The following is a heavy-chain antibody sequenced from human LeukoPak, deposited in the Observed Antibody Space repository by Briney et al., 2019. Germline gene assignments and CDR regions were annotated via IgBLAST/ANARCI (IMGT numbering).Heavy chain of an antibody. Sequence: PSETLSLTCTVSGGSISSYYWSWIRQPPGKGLEWIGYIYYSGSTNYNPSLKSRVTISVDTSKNQFSLKLSSVTAADTAVYYCARDRSSSGSPLGPPTYYYGMDVWGQGTTVTVSS. CDR2: IYYSGST. CDR1: GGSISSYY. D-gene: IGHD6-19*01. J-gene: IGHJ6*02. CDR3: ARDRSSSGSPLGPPTYYYGMDV. V-gene: IGHV4-59*01.